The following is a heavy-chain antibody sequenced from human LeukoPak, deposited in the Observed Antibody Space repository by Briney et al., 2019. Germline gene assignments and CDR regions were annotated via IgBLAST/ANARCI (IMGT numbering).Heavy chain of an antibody. D-gene: IGHD2-21*01. V-gene: IGHV3-23*01. CDR1: GFTFRSYA. CDR2: IYENGGTT. CDR3: AKDFRIGYSAHFDY. Sequence: GGSLRLSCVGSGFTFRSYAMSWVRQAPEKGLEFVSGIYENGGTTYYADSVKGRFSISRDNPKNTLYLQMDSLRGEDTAVYYCAKDFRIGYSAHFDYWGQGALVTVSS. J-gene: IGHJ4*02.